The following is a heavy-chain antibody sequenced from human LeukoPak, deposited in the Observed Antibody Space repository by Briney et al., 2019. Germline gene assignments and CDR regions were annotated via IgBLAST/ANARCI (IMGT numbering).Heavy chain of an antibody. CDR1: GYTFTGYY. CDR3: ARDRITMVRGVYNWFDP. V-gene: IGHV1-2*06. CDR2: INPNSGGT. J-gene: IGHJ5*02. Sequence: GASVKVSCKASGYTFTGYYMYWVRQAPGQGLEWMGRINPNSGGTNYAQKFQGRVTMTRDTSISTAYMELSRLRSDDTAVYYCARDRITMVRGVYNWFDPWGQGTLVTVPS. D-gene: IGHD3-10*01.